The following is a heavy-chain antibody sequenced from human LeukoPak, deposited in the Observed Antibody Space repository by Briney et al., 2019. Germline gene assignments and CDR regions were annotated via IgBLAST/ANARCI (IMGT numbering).Heavy chain of an antibody. J-gene: IGHJ6*03. CDR3: ATAKSLRYYYMDV. CDR2: FDPEDGET. D-gene: IGHD4/OR15-4a*01. CDR1: GYTLTELS. V-gene: IGHV1-24*01. Sequence: ASVKVSCKVSGYTLTELSMHRVRQAPGKGLEWMGGFDPEDGETIYAQKFQGRVTVTEDTSTDTAYMELSSLRSEDTAVYYCATAKSLRYYYMDVWGKGTTVTVSS.